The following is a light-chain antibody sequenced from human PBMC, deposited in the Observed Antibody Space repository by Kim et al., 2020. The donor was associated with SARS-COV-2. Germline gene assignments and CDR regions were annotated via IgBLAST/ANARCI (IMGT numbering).Light chain of an antibody. CDR3: QVWDSSSDHVV. V-gene: IGLV3-21*04. CDR2: YDR. Sequence: SYELTQPPSVSVAPGKTARINCEGNNIRSKSVHWYQQKPGQAPVFVIYYDRDRPSAIPERYSGSNSGNMATLTISRVEAGDEADYYCQVWDSSSDHVVFGGGTQLTVL. CDR1: NIRSKS. J-gene: IGLJ2*01.